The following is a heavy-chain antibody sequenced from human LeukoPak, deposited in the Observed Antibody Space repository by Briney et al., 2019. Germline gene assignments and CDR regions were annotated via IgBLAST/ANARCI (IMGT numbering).Heavy chain of an antibody. V-gene: IGHV3-30*04. CDR2: ISSDGGNK. CDR1: GFTFSSHA. J-gene: IGHJ6*02. D-gene: IGHD3-10*01. Sequence: PGGSLRLSCAASGFTFSSHAMNWVRQAPGKGLEWVADISSDGGNKYYADSVKGRFTISRDNSKNTLYLQMNSLRAEDTAVYYCARDLYGSGSPTLYYYGVDVWGQGTTITVSS. CDR3: ARDLYGSGSPTLYYYGVDV.